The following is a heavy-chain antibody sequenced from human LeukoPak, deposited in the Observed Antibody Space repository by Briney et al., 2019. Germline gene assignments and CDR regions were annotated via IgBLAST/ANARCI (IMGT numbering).Heavy chain of an antibody. Sequence: GASVKVSCKASGGTFSSYAISWVRQAPGQGLEWMGRIIPILGIANYAQKFQGRVTITADKSTSTAYMELSSLRSEDTAVYYCARSQSVVTPYSSSYYYFDYWGQGTLVTVSS. CDR2: IIPILGIA. D-gene: IGHD4-23*01. V-gene: IGHV1-69*04. CDR1: GGTFSSYA. CDR3: ARSQSVVTPYSSSYYYFDY. J-gene: IGHJ4*02.